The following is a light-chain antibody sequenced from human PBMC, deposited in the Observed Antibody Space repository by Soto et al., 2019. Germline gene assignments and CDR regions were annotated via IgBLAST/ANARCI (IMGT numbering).Light chain of an antibody. CDR2: DFS. Sequence: QSALTQPASVSGSPGQSITISCTGTSSDVGGYNDVSWYQQHPGKAPKVMIYDFSIRPSGVSNRFSGSKSGNTASLTISGLQADDEADYYCSSYTSSSTLMVFGGGTKLTVL. V-gene: IGLV2-14*01. CDR1: SSDVGGYND. J-gene: IGLJ2*01. CDR3: SSYTSSSTLMV.